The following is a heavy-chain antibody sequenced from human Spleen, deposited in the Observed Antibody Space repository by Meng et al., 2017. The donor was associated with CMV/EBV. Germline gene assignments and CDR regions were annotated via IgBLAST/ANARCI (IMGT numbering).Heavy chain of an antibody. CDR1: GFTFDDYA. J-gene: IGHJ4*02. CDR2: IKQNGREK. Sequence: GESLKISCAASGFTFDDYAMHWVRQAPGKGLEWVANIKQNGREKYYVDSVKGRFTISRDNAENSVHLQMNSLRVEDTAVYYCARSSSSPRGRSDYWGQGSLVTVSS. CDR3: ARSSSSPRGRSDY. V-gene: IGHV3-7*01. D-gene: IGHD6-6*01.